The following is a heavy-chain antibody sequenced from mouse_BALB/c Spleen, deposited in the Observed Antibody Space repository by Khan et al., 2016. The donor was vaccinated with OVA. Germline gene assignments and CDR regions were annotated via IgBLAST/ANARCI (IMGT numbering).Heavy chain of an antibody. J-gene: IGHJ3*01. CDR1: GYTFTSYW. CDR2: INPSNGRT. CDR3: ARSCDWFAY. V-gene: IGHV1S81*02. Sequence: QVQLQQPGAELVKPGASVKLSCKASGYTFTSYWMHWVKQRPGQGLEWIGEINPSNGRTNYNEKFKSKATLTVDKSSSTAYMQLSSLTSEDSAVYYCARSCDWFAYWGQGTLVTVSA.